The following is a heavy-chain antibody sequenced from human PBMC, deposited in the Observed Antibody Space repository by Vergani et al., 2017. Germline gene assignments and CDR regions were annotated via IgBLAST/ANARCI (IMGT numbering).Heavy chain of an antibody. V-gene: IGHV4-39*01. CDR2: IYYSGST. D-gene: IGHD6-25*01. CDR1: GGSISSSSYY. J-gene: IGHJ1*01. CDR3: ATESRSGSEYFQH. Sequence: QLQLQESGPGLVKPSETLSLTCTVSGGSISSSSYYWGWIRQPPGKGLEWIGSIYYSGSTYYNPSLKSRVTISVDTSKNQFSLKLSSVTAADTAVYYCATESRSGSEYFQHWGQGTLVTVSS.